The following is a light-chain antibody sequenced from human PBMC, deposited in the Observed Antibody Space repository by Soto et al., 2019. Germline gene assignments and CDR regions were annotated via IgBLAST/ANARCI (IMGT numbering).Light chain of an antibody. CDR1: QSISIH. J-gene: IGKJ1*01. CDR2: AAS. V-gene: IGKV1-39*01. Sequence: DIQMTQSPSSLSASGGDRVTITCRTSQSISIHLNWYQQKPGEVPKLSIHAASSLQSGVPSRVLSSGSGTAFTLTISSLQPEDVGTYYCQRGYIHPWTFGQGTKVEV. CDR3: QRGYIHPWT.